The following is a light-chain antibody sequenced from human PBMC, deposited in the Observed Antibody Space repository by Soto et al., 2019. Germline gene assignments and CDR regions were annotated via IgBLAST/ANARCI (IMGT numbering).Light chain of an antibody. Sequence: QSVLTQPPPVSGAPGQRVTISCTGSSSNIGAGYDVHWYQLLPGTAPKLLIYGNINRPSGVPDRFSGSRSGTSAYLAITGLQAEDEADYYCQSYGLSDYVVFGGGTKLTVL. J-gene: IGLJ2*01. CDR1: SSNIGAGYD. CDR3: QSYGLSDYVV. V-gene: IGLV1-40*01. CDR2: GNI.